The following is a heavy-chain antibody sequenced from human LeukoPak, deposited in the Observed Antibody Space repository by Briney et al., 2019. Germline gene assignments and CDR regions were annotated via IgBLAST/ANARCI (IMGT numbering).Heavy chain of an antibody. J-gene: IGHJ1*01. V-gene: IGHV3-23*01. CDR3: AKWDIVVVPAAIQGAFQH. CDR2: ISGSGGST. D-gene: IGHD2-2*02. CDR1: GFTFSSYS. Sequence: PGGSLRLSCAASGFTFSSYSMNWVRRAAGKGLEWVSAISGSGGSTYYADSVKGRFTISRDNSKNTLYLQMNRLRAEDTAVYYCAKWDIVVVPAAIQGAFQHWGQGTLVTVSS.